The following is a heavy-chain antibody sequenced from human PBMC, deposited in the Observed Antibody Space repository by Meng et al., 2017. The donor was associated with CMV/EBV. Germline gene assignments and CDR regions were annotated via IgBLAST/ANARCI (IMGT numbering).Heavy chain of an antibody. Sequence: GESLKISCAASGFTFSSYSMNWVRQAPGKGLEWVSSISSSSSYIYYADSVKGRFTISRDNAKNSLYLQMNSLRSEDTAVYYCASANAWGQGTLVTVSS. J-gene: IGHJ5*02. CDR3: ASANA. CDR2: ISSSSSYI. V-gene: IGHV3-21*01. CDR1: GFTFSSYS.